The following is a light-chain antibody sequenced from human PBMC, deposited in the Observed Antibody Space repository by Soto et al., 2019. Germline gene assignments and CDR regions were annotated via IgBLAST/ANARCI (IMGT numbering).Light chain of an antibody. CDR3: QQYDSYPLT. CDR1: QSISSW. Sequence: DIQMTQSPSTLSASVGDRVTITCRASQSISSWLAWYQHKPGKAPNLLIYKASSLESGVPSRFSGDGSGTEFTLTVSSLQPDDLATYYCQQYDSYPLTFGGGTKVEIK. J-gene: IGKJ4*02. CDR2: KAS. V-gene: IGKV1-5*03.